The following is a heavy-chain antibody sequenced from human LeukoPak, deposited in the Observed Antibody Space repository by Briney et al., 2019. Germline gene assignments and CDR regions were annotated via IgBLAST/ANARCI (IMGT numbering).Heavy chain of an antibody. CDR3: AKDQVEYYGDYDYYYYMDV. V-gene: IGHV3-43*01. CDR1: GFTFSSYG. J-gene: IGHJ6*03. Sequence: GGSLRLSCAASGFTFSSYGMHWVRQAPGKGLEWVSLISWDGGSTYYADSVKGRFTISRDNSKNSLYLQMNSLRTEDTALYYCAKDQVEYYGDYDYYYYMDVWGKGTTVTVSS. CDR2: ISWDGGST. D-gene: IGHD4-17*01.